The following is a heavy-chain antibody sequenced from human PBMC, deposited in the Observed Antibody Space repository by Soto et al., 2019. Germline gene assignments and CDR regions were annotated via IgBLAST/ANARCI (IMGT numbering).Heavy chain of an antibody. CDR1: GFTFSIYA. CDR3: AREGQQWLAKVNWFDP. D-gene: IGHD6-19*01. CDR2: ISYDGSNK. J-gene: IGHJ5*02. Sequence: GGSLRLSCAASGFTFSIYAMHWVRHAPGKGLEWVAVISYDGSNKYYADSVKGRFTISRDNSKNTLYLQMNSLRAEDTAVYYCAREGQQWLAKVNWFDPWGQGTLVTVSS. V-gene: IGHV3-30-3*01.